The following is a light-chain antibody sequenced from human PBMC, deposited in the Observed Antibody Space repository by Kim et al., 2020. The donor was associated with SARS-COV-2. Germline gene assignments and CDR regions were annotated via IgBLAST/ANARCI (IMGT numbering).Light chain of an antibody. V-gene: IGKV3-20*01. Sequence: EVVLTQSPGTLSLSPGERATLSCRASQRVSSSYLAWYQQKPGQAPRLLIYATSSRATGIPDRFSGSGSGTDFTLTISRLEPEDFAVYYCQQYGTSPLTFGGGTKVDIK. J-gene: IGKJ4*01. CDR2: ATS. CDR3: QQYGTSPLT. CDR1: QRVSSSY.